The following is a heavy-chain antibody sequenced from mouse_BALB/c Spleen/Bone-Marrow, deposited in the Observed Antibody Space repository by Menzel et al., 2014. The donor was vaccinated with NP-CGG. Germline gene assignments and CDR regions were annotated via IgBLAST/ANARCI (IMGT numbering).Heavy chain of an antibody. J-gene: IGHJ3*01. CDR1: GFDFSRYW. V-gene: IGHV4-1*02. CDR3: ARLGYYGSFAY. Sequence: EVQRVESGGGLVQPGGSLKLSCAASGFDFSRYWMSWVRQAPGKGLEWIGEINPDSNTINYTPSLKDKFIISRDNTKNTLYLQTSKVRSEDTALYYCARLGYYGSFAYWGQGTLVTVSA. D-gene: IGHD1-2*01. CDR2: INPDSNTI.